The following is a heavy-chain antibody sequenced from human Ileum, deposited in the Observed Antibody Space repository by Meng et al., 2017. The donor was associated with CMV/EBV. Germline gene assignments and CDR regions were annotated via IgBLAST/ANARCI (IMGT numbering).Heavy chain of an antibody. Sequence: QRELAESAPGLVKPSENLSLTPIVSGYSNSGYHWTWIRKPAGKGLEWIGRLRTSGTTDHNPSLKSRVTLPIDTSKNQFSLKLNSVTAADTAVYYCGRAGARGVPVDMWGQGTLVTVSS. CDR2: LRTSGTT. CDR3: GRAGARGVPVDM. V-gene: IGHV4-4*07. D-gene: IGHD3-10*01. J-gene: IGHJ4*02. CDR1: GYSNSGYH.